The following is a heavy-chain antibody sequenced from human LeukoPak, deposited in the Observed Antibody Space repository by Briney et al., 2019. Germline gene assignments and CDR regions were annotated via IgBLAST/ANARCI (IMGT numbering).Heavy chain of an antibody. CDR1: GFTFSSYA. J-gene: IGHJ5*02. D-gene: IGHD2-2*01. Sequence: GRSLRLSCAASGFTFSSYAMHWVRQAPGKGLEWVAVISYDGSNKYYADSVKGRFTISRDNSKNTLYLQMNSLRAEDTAVSYCARGFCSSTSCYAGRAAAFDPWGQGTLVTVSS. V-gene: IGHV3-30*04. CDR3: ARGFCSSTSCYAGRAAAFDP. CDR2: ISYDGSNK.